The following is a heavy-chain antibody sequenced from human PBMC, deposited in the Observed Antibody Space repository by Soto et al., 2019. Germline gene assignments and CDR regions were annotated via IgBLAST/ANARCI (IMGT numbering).Heavy chain of an antibody. J-gene: IGHJ4*02. D-gene: IGHD6-19*01. CDR1: GFTFSTYA. Sequence: EMQLLESGGGLVQPGGSLRLSCAASGFTFSTYAMSWVRQAPGKGLEWVSSISDSGGSAYYADSVKGRFTISRDNSKDTLYLQMNPLRAEDTALYYCVKNGAWLTDLFNYWGQGTLVAVSS. V-gene: IGHV3-23*01. CDR2: ISDSGGSA. CDR3: VKNGAWLTDLFNY.